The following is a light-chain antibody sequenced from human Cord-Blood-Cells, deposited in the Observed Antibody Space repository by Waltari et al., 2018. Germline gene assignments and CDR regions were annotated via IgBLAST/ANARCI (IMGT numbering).Light chain of an antibody. CDR3: QQYYSTPPT. CDR2: WAS. CDR1: QSVLYSSNNKNY. V-gene: IGKV4-1*01. Sequence: VLTQPPSASGTPGQRATINCKSSQSVLYSSNNKNYLAWYQQKPGQPPKLLIYWASTRESGVPDRFSGSGSGTDFTLTISSLQAEDVAVYYCQQYYSTPPTFGQGTKVEIK. J-gene: IGKJ1*01.